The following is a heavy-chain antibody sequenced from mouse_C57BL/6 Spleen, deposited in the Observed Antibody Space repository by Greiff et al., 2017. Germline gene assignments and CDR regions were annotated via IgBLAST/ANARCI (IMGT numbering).Heavy chain of an antibody. J-gene: IGHJ3*01. CDR1: GYTFTSYW. V-gene: IGHV1-50*01. CDR3: ARGGGRAWFAY. CDR2: IDPSDSYT. Sequence: QVQLQQPGAELVKPGASVKLSCKASGYTFTSYWMQWVKQRPGQGLEWIGGIDPSDSYTNYNQKFKGKATLTVDTSSSTAYMQLSGLTSADSAVYYCARGGGRAWFAYGGQGTLVTVSA.